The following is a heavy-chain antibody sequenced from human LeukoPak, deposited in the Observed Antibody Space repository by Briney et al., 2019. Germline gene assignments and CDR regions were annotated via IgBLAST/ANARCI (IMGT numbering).Heavy chain of an antibody. Sequence: SETLSLTCTVSGGSISSYYWSWIRQPPGKGLEWIGYIYYRGSTNYNPSLKSRVTISVDTSKNQFSLKLSSVTAADTAVYYCARDHSSGYSCYFDLWGRGTLVTVSS. V-gene: IGHV4-59*01. CDR1: GGSISSYY. CDR2: IYYRGST. D-gene: IGHD3-22*01. J-gene: IGHJ2*01. CDR3: ARDHSSGYSCYFDL.